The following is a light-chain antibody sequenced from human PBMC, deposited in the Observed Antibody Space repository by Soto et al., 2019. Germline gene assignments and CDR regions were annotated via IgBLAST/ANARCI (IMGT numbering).Light chain of an antibody. CDR2: AAS. CDR1: QGISSY. J-gene: IGKJ3*01. CDR3: QQYYSYPPFT. Sequence: AIRMTQSPSSLSASTGDRVTITCRASQGISSYLAWYQQKPGKAPKLLIYAASTLQSGVPSRFSGSGSGTDFTLTISCLQSEDFATYYWQQYYSYPPFTFGPGTKVDIK. V-gene: IGKV1-8*01.